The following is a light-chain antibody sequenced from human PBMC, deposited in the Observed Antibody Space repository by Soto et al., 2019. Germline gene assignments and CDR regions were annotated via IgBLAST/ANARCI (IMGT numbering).Light chain of an antibody. CDR2: DVS. CDR3: RSHTSNRTRVV. CDR1: NSDVGGYNY. V-gene: IGLV2-14*01. Sequence: QSALTQPASVSGSPGQSITISCTGTNSDVGGYNYVSWYQQHPGKAPKLLIYDVSNRPSGVSNRFSASKSGNTASLTISGLQAEDGADYCCRSHTSNRTRVVFGGGTKLTVL. J-gene: IGLJ2*01.